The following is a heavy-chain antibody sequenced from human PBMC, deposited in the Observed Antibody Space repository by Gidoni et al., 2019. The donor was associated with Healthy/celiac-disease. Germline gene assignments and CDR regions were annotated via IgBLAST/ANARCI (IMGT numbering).Heavy chain of an antibody. D-gene: IGHD6-13*01. CDR1: GGTFSSYA. CDR2: IIPIFGTA. V-gene: IGHV1-69*06. CDR3: ARDRNFQLVQGYYYYYYMDV. Sequence: QVQLVQSGAEVKKPGSSVKVSCKASGGTFSSYAISWLRQAPGQGLEWMGGIIPIFGTANYAQKFQGRVTITADKSTSTAYMELSSLRSEDTAVYYCARDRNFQLVQGYYYYYYMDVWGKGTTVTVSS. J-gene: IGHJ6*03.